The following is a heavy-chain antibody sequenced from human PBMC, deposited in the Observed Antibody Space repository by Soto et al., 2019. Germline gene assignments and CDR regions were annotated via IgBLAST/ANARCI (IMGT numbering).Heavy chain of an antibody. CDR3: AMVDVYVTPSPQDV. D-gene: IGHD3-16*01. V-gene: IGHV1-18*01. CDR1: GYTFTRYG. CDR2: INTYNGNT. Sequence: QVQLVQSGAEVKNPGASVKVSCKASGYTFTRYGIGWARQAPGQGLEWMGWINTYNGNTNYAQNVQGRVTLTTDTSTSTDYMELRRLISNDTAIYYCAMVDVYVTPSPQDVWGQGTTVIVSS. J-gene: IGHJ6*02.